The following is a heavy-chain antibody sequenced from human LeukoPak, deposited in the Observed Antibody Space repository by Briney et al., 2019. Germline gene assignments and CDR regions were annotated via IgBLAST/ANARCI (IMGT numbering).Heavy chain of an antibody. D-gene: IGHD3-10*01. Sequence: SETLSPTCAVYGGSFSGYYWSWIRQPPGKGLEWIGEINHSGSTNYNPSLKSRVTISVDTSKNQSSLKLSSVTAADTAVYYCARGRELRHSGSYARYYYYYMDVWGKGTTVTVSS. CDR3: ARGRELRHSGSYARYYYYYMDV. CDR1: GGSFSGYY. V-gene: IGHV4-34*01. CDR2: INHSGST. J-gene: IGHJ6*03.